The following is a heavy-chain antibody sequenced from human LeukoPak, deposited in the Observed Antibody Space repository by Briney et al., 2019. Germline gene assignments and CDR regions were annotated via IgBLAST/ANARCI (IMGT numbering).Heavy chain of an antibody. CDR2: ISSRSSTI. CDR3: ARDSNYYDSSGYPIDY. V-gene: IGHV3-48*01. CDR1: GFTFSSYS. Sequence: PGGSLRLSXAASGFTFSSYSMNWVRQAPGKGLEWVSYISSRSSTIYYADSVKGRFTISRDNAKNSLYLQMNSLRAEDTAVYYCARDSNYYDSSGYPIDYWGQGTLVTVS. D-gene: IGHD3-22*01. J-gene: IGHJ4*02.